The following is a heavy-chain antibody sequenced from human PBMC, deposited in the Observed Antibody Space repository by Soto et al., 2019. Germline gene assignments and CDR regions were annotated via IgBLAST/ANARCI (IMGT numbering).Heavy chain of an antibody. Sequence: SQTLSLTCVISGDSVSSNSAAWNWIRQSPSRGLEWLGRTYYRSKWYNDYAVSVKSRITINPDTSKNQFSLQLNSVTPEDTAVYYCARDRACSGGSCYHNWFDPWGQGTLVTVSS. CDR1: GDSVSSNSAA. V-gene: IGHV6-1*01. CDR2: TYYRSKWYN. CDR3: ARDRACSGGSCYHNWFDP. D-gene: IGHD2-15*01. J-gene: IGHJ5*02.